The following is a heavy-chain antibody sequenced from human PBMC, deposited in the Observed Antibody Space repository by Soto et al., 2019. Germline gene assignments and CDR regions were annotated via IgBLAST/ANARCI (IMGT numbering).Heavy chain of an antibody. J-gene: IGHJ4*02. CDR1: GFTFSSYN. V-gene: IGHV3-21*01. CDR3: AREDIRSWYFGY. D-gene: IGHD6-13*01. Sequence: PGGSLRLSCAASGFTFSSYNMNWVRQAPGKGLEWVSSISSSSYIYYADSVKGRFTISRDNAKNSLYLQMNSLRAEDTAVYYCAREDIRSWYFGYWGQGTLVTVSS. CDR2: ISSSSYI.